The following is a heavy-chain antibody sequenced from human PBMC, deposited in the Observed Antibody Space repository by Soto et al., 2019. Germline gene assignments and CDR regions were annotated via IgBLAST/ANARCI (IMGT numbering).Heavy chain of an antibody. CDR2: IIPVFGTA. V-gene: IGHV1-69*12. D-gene: IGHD4-4*01. Sequence: QVQVVQSGAEVKKPGSSVKVSCKASGGTFNSYAISWVRQAPGQGLEWVGGIIPVFGTANYAQKFQGRVTITADEPTSTAYMELRSLRSEDTAVYYCASHSNFTSFYGLDVWGQGTTVTVSS. CDR1: GGTFNSYA. J-gene: IGHJ6*02. CDR3: ASHSNFTSFYGLDV.